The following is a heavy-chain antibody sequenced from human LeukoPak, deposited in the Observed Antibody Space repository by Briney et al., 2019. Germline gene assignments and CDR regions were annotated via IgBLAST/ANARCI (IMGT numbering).Heavy chain of an antibody. CDR1: GGTFSSYT. V-gene: IGHV1-69*04. CDR3: ARDEDYYDSSGYYGGY. J-gene: IGHJ4*02. D-gene: IGHD3-22*01. Sequence: SVKVSCKASGGTFSSYTISWVRQAPGQGLEWMGRIIPTLGIANYAQKFQGRVTITADKSTSTAYMELSSLRSEDTAVYYCARDEDYYDSSGYYGGYWGQGTLVTVSS. CDR2: IIPTLGIA.